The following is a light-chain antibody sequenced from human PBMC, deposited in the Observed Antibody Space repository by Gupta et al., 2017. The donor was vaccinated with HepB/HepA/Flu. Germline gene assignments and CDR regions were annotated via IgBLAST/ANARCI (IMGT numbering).Light chain of an antibody. V-gene: IGLV3-21*04. J-gene: IGLJ1*01. Sequence: SSVLTQPPSVSVAPGKTARITCGGNNIGRKSVHWYQQKPGQAPGLVIYYDSDRPSGSPERFSGSNSGNTATLTISRVEAGEEADYYCQVWDSSSDNLWVFGTGTKVTVL. CDR3: QVWDSSSDNLWV. CDR2: YDS. CDR1: NIGRKS.